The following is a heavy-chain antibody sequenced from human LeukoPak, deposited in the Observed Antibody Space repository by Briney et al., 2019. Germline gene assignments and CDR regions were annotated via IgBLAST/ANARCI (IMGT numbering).Heavy chain of an antibody. CDR2: INPSGGST. D-gene: IGHD2-2*01. CDR1: GYTFTSYY. J-gene: IGHJ5*02. CDR3: ARDGQVVPAAYNWFDP. Sequence: ASVKVSCKASGYTFTSYYMHWVRQAPRQGLEWMGIINPSGGSTSYAQKFQGRVTMTRDTSTSTVYMELSSLRSEDTAVYYRARDGQVVPAAYNWFDPWGQGTLVTVSS. V-gene: IGHV1-46*01.